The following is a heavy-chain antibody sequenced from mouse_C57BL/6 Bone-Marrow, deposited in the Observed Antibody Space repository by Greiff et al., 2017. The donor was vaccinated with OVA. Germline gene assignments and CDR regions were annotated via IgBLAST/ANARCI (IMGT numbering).Heavy chain of an antibody. CDR1: GYAFSSSW. V-gene: IGHV1-82*01. CDR2: IYPGDGDT. CDR3: ARGTGDAMDY. Sequence: VQGVESGPELVKPGASVKISCKASGYAFSSSWMNWVKQRPGKGLEWIGRIYPGDGDTNYNGKFKGKATLTAGKSSSTAYMQLSSLTSEDSAVYFCARGTGDAMDYWGQGTSVTVSS. D-gene: IGHD4-1*01. J-gene: IGHJ4*01.